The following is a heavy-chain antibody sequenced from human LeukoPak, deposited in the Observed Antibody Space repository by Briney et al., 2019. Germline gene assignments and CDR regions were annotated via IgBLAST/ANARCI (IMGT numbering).Heavy chain of an antibody. V-gene: IGHV4-59*01. Sequence: SGPTLVKPSETLSLTCTVSGGSISSYYWSWIRQPPGKGLEWIGYMDYNWNTNYNPSLKSRVTISIDTSKNQFSLKLRSVSAADTAVYYCARADSISSIQHWGQGTLVSVSS. CDR3: ARADSISSIQH. CDR1: GGSISSYY. CDR2: MDYNWNT. J-gene: IGHJ1*01. D-gene: IGHD4-11*01.